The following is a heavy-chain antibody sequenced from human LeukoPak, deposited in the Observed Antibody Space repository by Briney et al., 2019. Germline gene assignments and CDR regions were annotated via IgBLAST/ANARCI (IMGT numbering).Heavy chain of an antibody. V-gene: IGHV3-48*03. CDR2: ISSSGSTI. CDR1: GFTFSSYE. Sequence: GGSLRLSCAASGFTFSSYEMNWVRQAPGKGLEWVSYISSSGSTIYYADSVKGRFTISRDNAKNSLYLQMNSLRAEDTAVYYCARDDVSSAWYVLDYWGQGTLVTVSS. J-gene: IGHJ4*02. CDR3: ARDDVSSAWYVLDY. D-gene: IGHD6-19*01.